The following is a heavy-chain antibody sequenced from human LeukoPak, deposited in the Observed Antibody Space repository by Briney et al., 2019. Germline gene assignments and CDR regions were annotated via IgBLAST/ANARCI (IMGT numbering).Heavy chain of an antibody. V-gene: IGHV3-64D*06. D-gene: IGHD3-16*02. CDR2: ISSNGGST. CDR3: VKDEGWGELSYYFDY. Sequence: GGSLRLSCSASGFTFSSYAKHWVRQAPGKGLEYVSAISSNGGSTYYADSVKGRFTISRDNSKNTLYLQMSSLRAEDTAVYYCVKDEGWGELSYYFDYWGQGTLVTVSS. J-gene: IGHJ4*02. CDR1: GFTFSSYA.